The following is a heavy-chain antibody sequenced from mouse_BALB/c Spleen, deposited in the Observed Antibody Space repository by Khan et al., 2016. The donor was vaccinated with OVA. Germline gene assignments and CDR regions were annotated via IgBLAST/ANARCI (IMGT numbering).Heavy chain of an antibody. Sequence: EVQLQESGPGLVKPSQSLSLTCTVTGYSITSDYAWNWIRQFPGNKLEWMGYISYSGSTSYNPSLESRISLIRDTSKNPFFLQLNSLTTEDTATYYCGSIRFYYRFSFFDYWGQGTTLTVSS. V-gene: IGHV3-2*02. CDR2: ISYSGST. CDR1: GYSITSDYA. D-gene: IGHD2-14*01. CDR3: GSIRFYYRFSFFDY. J-gene: IGHJ2*01.